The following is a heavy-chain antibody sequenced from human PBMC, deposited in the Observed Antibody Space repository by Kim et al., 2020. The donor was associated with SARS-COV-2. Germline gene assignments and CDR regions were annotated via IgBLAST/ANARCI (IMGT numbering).Heavy chain of an antibody. Sequence: SVKSRITINPDTSKNQFSLQLNSVTPEDTAVYYCARDGVGAARPTLPFDYWGQGTLVTVSS. CDR3: ARDGVGAARPTLPFDY. V-gene: IGHV6-1*01. J-gene: IGHJ4*02. D-gene: IGHD3-16*01.